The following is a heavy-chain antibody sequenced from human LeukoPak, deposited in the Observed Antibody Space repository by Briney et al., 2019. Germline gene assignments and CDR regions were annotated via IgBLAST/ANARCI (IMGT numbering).Heavy chain of an antibody. D-gene: IGHD3-3*01. V-gene: IGHV4-30-2*01. CDR3: ARGGRFLEYGMDV. CDR1: GGSISSGGYS. J-gene: IGHJ6*02. Sequence: SQTLSLTCAVSGGSISSGGYSWSWIRQPPGKGLEWTGYIYHNGNTYYSPSLKSRVTISVDRSKNQFSLKLSSVTAADTAVYYCARGGRFLEYGMDVWGQGTTVTVSS. CDR2: IYHNGNT.